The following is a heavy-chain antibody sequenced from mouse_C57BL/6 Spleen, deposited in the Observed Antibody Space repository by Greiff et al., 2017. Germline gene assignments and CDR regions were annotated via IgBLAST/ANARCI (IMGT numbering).Heavy chain of an antibody. CDR1: GYTFTSYW. CDR2: IYPGSGST. D-gene: IGHD3-2*02. CDR3: ARHPQLRLREGFAY. V-gene: IGHV1-55*01. J-gene: IGHJ3*01. Sequence: VQLQQPGAELVKPGASVKMSCKASGYTFTSYWITWVKQRPGQGLEWIGDIYPGSGSTNYNEKFKSKATLTVDTSSSTAYMQLSSLTSEDSAVYYCARHPQLRLREGFAYWGQGTLVTVSA.